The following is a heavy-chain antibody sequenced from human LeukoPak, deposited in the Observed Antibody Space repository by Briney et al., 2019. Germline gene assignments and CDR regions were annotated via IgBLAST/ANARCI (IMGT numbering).Heavy chain of an antibody. CDR2: IISSSSYI. J-gene: IGHJ4*02. Sequence: PGGSLRLSCAASGFTFSTYSMDWVRQAPGKGLEWVSSIISSSSYIYYADSVKGRFTISRDNAKNSLYLQMNSLRAEDTAVYYCARDPQYCSGGSCYSFDYWGQGTLVTVSS. D-gene: IGHD2-15*01. CDR1: GFTFSTYS. CDR3: ARDPQYCSGGSCYSFDY. V-gene: IGHV3-21*01.